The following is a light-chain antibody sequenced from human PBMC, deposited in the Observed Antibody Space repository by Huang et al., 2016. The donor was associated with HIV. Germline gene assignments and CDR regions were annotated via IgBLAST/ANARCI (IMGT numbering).Light chain of an antibody. CDR3: QQYGSWT. Sequence: EIVLTPSPDTLSLSPGERATLSCRASQSVSSSYLAWYQQKPAQAPRLLIYGASSRATGIPDRFGGSGSGTDFTLTISRLEPEDFAVYYCQQYGSWTFGQGTKVEIK. J-gene: IGKJ1*01. V-gene: IGKV3-20*01. CDR1: QSVSSSY. CDR2: GAS.